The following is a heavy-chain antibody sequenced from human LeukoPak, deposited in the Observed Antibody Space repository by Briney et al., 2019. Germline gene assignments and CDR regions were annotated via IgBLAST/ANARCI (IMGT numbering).Heavy chain of an antibody. J-gene: IGHJ6*03. Sequence: GGPLRLSCAASGFTVSSNYMSWVRQAPGKGLEWVSVIYTGVSTYYADSVKGRFAISRDNSKNTLYLQMNSLRAEDTAVYYCARVRPHPIIDVWGKGTTVTVSS. D-gene: IGHD6-6*01. CDR3: ARVRPHPIIDV. V-gene: IGHV3-53*01. CDR2: IYTGVST. CDR1: GFTVSSNY.